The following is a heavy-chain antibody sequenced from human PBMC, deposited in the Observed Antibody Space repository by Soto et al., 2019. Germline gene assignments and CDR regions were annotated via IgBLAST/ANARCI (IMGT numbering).Heavy chain of an antibody. V-gene: IGHV3-23*01. J-gene: IGHJ4*02. CDR3: AKDYRGYSYGRSNFDY. CDR1: GFTFSSYA. D-gene: IGHD5-18*01. Sequence: GGSLRLSCAASGFTFSSYAMSWVRQAPGKGLEWVSTISGSGGSTYYADSVKGRFTISRDNSKNTLYLQMNSLRAEDTAVYYCAKDYRGYSYGRSNFDYWGQGTLVTVSS. CDR2: ISGSGGST.